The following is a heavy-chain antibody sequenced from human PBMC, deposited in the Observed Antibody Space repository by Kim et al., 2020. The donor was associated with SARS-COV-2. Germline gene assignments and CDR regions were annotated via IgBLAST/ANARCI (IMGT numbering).Heavy chain of an antibody. CDR2: INDDGSDT. Sequence: GGSLRLSCAASGFTFSDFNMHWVRQAPGKGLIWVSRINDDGSDTRYADFAKGRFTISRDNAKNTLNLQMHSLRAGDTAVYYCARDLDYILFDYWGQGALVTVSS. CDR1: GFTFSDFN. V-gene: IGHV3-74*01. CDR3: ARDLDYILFDY. J-gene: IGHJ4*02. D-gene: IGHD4-4*01.